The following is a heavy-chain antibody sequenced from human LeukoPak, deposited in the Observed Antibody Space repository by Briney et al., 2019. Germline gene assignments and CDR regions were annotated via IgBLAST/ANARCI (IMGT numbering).Heavy chain of an antibody. CDR1: GGSISSINYY. CDR2: VYTSGSA. D-gene: IGHD3-9*01. CDR3: ARAPSDIFDNFEYFQH. V-gene: IGHV4-61*02. Sequence: PSETLSLTCTVSGGSISSINYYWSWIRQPARKGLEWIERVYTSGSADYNPSLKSRVTITIDTSKNQFSLTLSSVTAADTAVYYCARAPSDIFDNFEYFQHWGQGTLVTVSS. J-gene: IGHJ1*01.